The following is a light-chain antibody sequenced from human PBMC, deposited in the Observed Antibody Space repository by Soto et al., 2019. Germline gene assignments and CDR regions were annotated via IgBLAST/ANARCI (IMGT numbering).Light chain of an antibody. Sequence: DVVMTQSPLSLPVTLGQPASISCSSSQILVDRDGNTYFNWYQRRPGQPPRRLIYKISYRDSGVPDRFSGSGSGTYFTLKISRVEAEDFGFYYCMQGTLWPWTFGQGTKVEIK. V-gene: IGKV2-30*01. CDR1: QILVDRDGNTY. J-gene: IGKJ1*01. CDR3: MQGTLWPWT. CDR2: KIS.